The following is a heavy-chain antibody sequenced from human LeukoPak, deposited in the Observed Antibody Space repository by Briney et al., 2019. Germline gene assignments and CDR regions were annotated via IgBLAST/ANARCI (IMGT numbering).Heavy chain of an antibody. CDR2: ISRDSAYM. D-gene: IGHD6-6*01. CDR3: ARDDASTARASGMDV. V-gene: IGHV3-21*01. CDR1: GFTFSSYA. J-gene: IGHJ6*04. Sequence: GGSLRLSCAASGFTFSSYAMNWVRQAPGKGLEWVSYISRDSAYMYLADSVKGRFTISRDNAKNSLYLQMNSLRGEDTAVYYCARDDASTARASGMDVWGKGTTVTVSS.